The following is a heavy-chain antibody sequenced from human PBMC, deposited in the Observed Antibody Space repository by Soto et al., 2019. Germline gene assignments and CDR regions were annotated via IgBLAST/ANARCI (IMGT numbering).Heavy chain of an antibody. CDR3: ARRSYPHGSGSLESPYYYYGMDV. CDR2: IIPIFGTA. J-gene: IGHJ6*02. Sequence: SVKVSCKASGGTFSSYAISWVRQAPGQGLEWMGGIIPIFGTANYAQKFQGRVTITADESTSTAYMELSSLRSEDTAVYYCARRSYPHGSGSLESPYYYYGMDVWGQGTTVTVS. D-gene: IGHD3-10*01. V-gene: IGHV1-69*13. CDR1: GGTFSSYA.